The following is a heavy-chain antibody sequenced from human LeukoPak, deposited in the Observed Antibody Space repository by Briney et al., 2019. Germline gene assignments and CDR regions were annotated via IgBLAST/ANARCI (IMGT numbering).Heavy chain of an antibody. CDR1: GDSISSYY. Sequence: SEILSLTCTVSGDSISSYYWSWIRQPPGKGLEWVGYIYYSGSTNYNPSLKSRVTISVDTSKNQFSLKLSSVTAADTAVYYCARLVRGVIPFYYYYGMDVWGQGTTVIVSS. CDR2: IYYSGST. J-gene: IGHJ6*02. D-gene: IGHD3-10*01. CDR3: ARLVRGVIPFYYYYGMDV. V-gene: IGHV4-59*08.